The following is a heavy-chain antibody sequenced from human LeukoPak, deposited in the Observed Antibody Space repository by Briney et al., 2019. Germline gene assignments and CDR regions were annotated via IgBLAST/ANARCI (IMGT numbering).Heavy chain of an antibody. CDR2: IYSGGST. CDR3: ARIRGYSGYDLFDY. Sequence: GGSLRLSCAASGFTFSSYSMSWVRQAPGKGLEWVSVIYSGGSTYYADSVKGRFTISRDNSKNTLYLQMNSLRAEDTAVYYCARIRGYSGYDLFDYWGQGTLVTVSS. V-gene: IGHV3-66*01. D-gene: IGHD5-12*01. J-gene: IGHJ4*02. CDR1: GFTFSSYS.